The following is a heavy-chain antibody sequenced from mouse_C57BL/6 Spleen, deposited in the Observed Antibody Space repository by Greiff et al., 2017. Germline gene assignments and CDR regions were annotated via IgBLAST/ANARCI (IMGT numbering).Heavy chain of an antibody. D-gene: IGHD2-5*01. Sequence: EVNLVESGGGLVKPGGSLKLSCAASGFTFSDYGMHWVRQAPEKGLEWVAYISSGSSTIYYADTVKGRFTISRDNAKNTLFLQMTSLRSEDTAMYYCARNSNYGYFDVWGTGTTGTVSA. CDR3: ARNSNYGYFDV. V-gene: IGHV5-17*01. J-gene: IGHJ1*03. CDR2: ISSGSSTI. CDR1: GFTFSDYG.